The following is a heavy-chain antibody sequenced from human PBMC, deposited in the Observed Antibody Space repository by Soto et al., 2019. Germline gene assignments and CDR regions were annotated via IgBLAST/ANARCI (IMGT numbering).Heavy chain of an antibody. Sequence: SVKVSCKTSGYTFTNHGINWVRQAPVQGLEWMGWINPYNANTNYAQKPQGRVTMTPDTSTSKAYMDLRGLTSDDTAVYYCARDRVAGIWGDAFDIWGQGTMVTVSS. CDR1: GYTFTNHG. D-gene: IGHD3-16*01. CDR2: INPYNANT. J-gene: IGHJ3*02. V-gene: IGHV1-18*04. CDR3: ARDRVAGIWGDAFDI.